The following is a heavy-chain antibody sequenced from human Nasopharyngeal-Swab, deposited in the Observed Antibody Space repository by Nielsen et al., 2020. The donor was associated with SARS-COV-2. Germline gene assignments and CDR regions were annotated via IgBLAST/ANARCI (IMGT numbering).Heavy chain of an antibody. CDR2: IYSGGST. CDR1: GFTVSSNY. CDR3: ARDGLDYDFWSAYFMDV. D-gene: IGHD3-3*01. Sequence: GESLKISCAASGFTVSSNYMSWVRQAPGKGLEWVSVIYSGGSTYYADSVKGRFTISRDNAKNSLYLQMNSLRAEDTVVYYCARDGLDYDFWSAYFMDVWGQGTTVTVSS. V-gene: IGHV3-66*01. J-gene: IGHJ6*02.